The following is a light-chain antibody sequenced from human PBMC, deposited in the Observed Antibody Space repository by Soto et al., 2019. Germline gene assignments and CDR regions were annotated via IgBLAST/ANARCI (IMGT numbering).Light chain of an antibody. V-gene: IGLV2-14*01. Sequence: QSALTHPASVSGSPGQSLTISCTGTSSDVGGYNYVSWYQQHPGKAPKLMIYDVSNRPSGVSNRFSGSKSGNTASLTISGLQAEDEADYYCSSYTSSSTLFYVFGTGTKVTVL. CDR1: SSDVGGYNY. CDR3: SSYTSSSTLFYV. J-gene: IGLJ1*01. CDR2: DVS.